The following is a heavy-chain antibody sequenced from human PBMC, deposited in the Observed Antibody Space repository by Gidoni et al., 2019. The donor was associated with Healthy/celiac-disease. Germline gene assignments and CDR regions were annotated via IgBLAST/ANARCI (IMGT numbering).Heavy chain of an antibody. J-gene: IGHJ4*02. CDR3: ARDSGYCGGDCYPGTDY. D-gene: IGHD2-21*01. CDR2: ISYDGSNK. Sequence: QVQLVESGGGVVQPGRSLRLSCAASGFTFSSYAMHWVRQAPGKGLEWVAVISYDGSNKYYADSVKGRFTISRDNSKNTLYLQMNSLRAEDTAVYYCARDSGYCGGDCYPGTDYWGQGTLVTVSS. CDR1: GFTFSSYA. V-gene: IGHV3-30-3*01.